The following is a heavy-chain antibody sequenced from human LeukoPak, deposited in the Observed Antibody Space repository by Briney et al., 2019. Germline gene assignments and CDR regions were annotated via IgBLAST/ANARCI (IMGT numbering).Heavy chain of an antibody. CDR1: GFTFSNAW. J-gene: IGHJ4*02. Sequence: PGGSLRLSCAASGFTFSNAWTSWVRQAPGKGLEWVGRIKSKTDGGTTDYAAPVKGRFSISRDDSINTVNLQMNSLKNEDTAVYYCTTDLASSSWYRPGYWGQGTLVTVSS. CDR2: IKSKTDGGTT. D-gene: IGHD6-13*01. CDR3: TTDLASSSWYRPGY. V-gene: IGHV3-15*01.